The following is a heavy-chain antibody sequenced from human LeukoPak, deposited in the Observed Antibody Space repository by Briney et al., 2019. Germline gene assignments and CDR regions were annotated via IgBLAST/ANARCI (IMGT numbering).Heavy chain of an antibody. J-gene: IGHJ6*03. V-gene: IGHV5-51*01. Sequence: GESLKISCQGSGYSFTSYWIGWVRQMPGKGLEWMGIIYPGDSDTRYSPSFQGQVTISADKSISTAYLQWSSLKASDTAMYYCARSRVGGIAAAGTDYYYMDVWGKGTTVTVSS. CDR3: ARSRVGGIAAAGTDYYYMDV. CDR1: GYSFTSYW. D-gene: IGHD6-13*01. CDR2: IYPGDSDT.